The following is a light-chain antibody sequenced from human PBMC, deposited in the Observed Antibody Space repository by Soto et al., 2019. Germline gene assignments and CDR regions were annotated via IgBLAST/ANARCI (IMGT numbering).Light chain of an antibody. J-gene: IGKJ1*01. V-gene: IGKV3-20*01. Sequence: EIVLTQSPCTLSLSPGKRATLSFRASQSISSSYLAWYQQRPGQAPRLLIYGASSRATGIPDRFSGSGSGTEFTLTISRLEPEDFAVYYCQQYGSSSWTFGQGTKVDNK. CDR1: QSISSSY. CDR2: GAS. CDR3: QQYGSSSWT.